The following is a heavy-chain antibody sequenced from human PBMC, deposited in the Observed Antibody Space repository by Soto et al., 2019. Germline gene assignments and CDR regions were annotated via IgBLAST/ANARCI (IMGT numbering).Heavy chain of an antibody. D-gene: IGHD3-22*01. CDR3: AKDRLMLTMVVVGAFDF. J-gene: IGHJ3*01. CDR2: IQHYGRET. V-gene: IGHV3-7*03. CDR1: GFTLSSYW. Sequence: GGSLRLSCGASGFTLSSYWMSWGRQAPGKALESLANIQHYGRETFYVDSFKGRFTISRDNSKDTLYLQMNSLRADDTAVYSCAKDRLMLTMVVVGAFDFWGRGTMVTVSS.